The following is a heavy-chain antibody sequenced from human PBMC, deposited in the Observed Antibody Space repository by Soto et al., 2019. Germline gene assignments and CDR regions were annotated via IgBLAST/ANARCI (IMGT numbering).Heavy chain of an antibody. CDR2: ISGSGSAT. D-gene: IGHD1-7*01. CDR3: AKDINGTGTNVIYDS. CDR1: GFSFSTYA. J-gene: IGHJ4*02. Sequence: EVQLLESGGSLVQPGGSLRLSCAASGFSFSTYAMGWVRQAPGKGLEWVSAISGSGSATYYADPVKGRFTISRDNSKDTLYQRLNSLRARDTAVYYCAKDINGTGTNVIYDSWGQRSLVTVSS. V-gene: IGHV3-23*01.